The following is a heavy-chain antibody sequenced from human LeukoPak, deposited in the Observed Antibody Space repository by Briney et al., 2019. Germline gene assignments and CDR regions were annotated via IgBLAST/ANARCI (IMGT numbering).Heavy chain of an antibody. D-gene: IGHD3-22*01. CDR1: GFTFDDYA. J-gene: IGHJ4*02. Sequence: PGGSLTLSCAASGFTFDDYAMHCVRQAPGNGLEWVSLISGDGGSTYYADSVKGRFTISRDNSKNSLYLQMNSLRTEDTALYYCAKSNYYDSSGYYASWGQGTLVTVSS. V-gene: IGHV3-43*02. CDR2: ISGDGGST. CDR3: AKSNYYDSSGYYAS.